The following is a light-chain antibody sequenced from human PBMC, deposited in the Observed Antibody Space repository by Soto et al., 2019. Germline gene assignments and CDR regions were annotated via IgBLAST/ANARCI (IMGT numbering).Light chain of an antibody. CDR1: SRNIGTSNL. V-gene: IGLV2-23*02. Sequence: VLTQPASVSGSPGQSITISCTGSSRNIGTSNLVSWYQQYPGKAPKLIIYEVTKRPSGISYRFSGSKSGNTASLTISGLQPEDEATYYCYSFTGISTSLFVFGTGTKVTVL. J-gene: IGLJ1*01. CDR3: YSFTGISTSLFV. CDR2: EVT.